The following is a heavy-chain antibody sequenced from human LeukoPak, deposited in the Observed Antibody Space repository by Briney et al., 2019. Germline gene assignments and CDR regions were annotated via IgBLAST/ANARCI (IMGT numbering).Heavy chain of an antibody. Sequence: GGSLRLSCAASGFTFGSYWMYWVRHVPGKGLVWVSRIKSDGSSTAYADSVKGRFTISRDNAKNTLYLQMNSLRAEDTAVYYCASYNWNFLDDYWGQGTLVTVSS. CDR1: GFTFGSYW. CDR2: IKSDGSST. J-gene: IGHJ4*02. V-gene: IGHV3-74*01. CDR3: ASYNWNFLDDY. D-gene: IGHD1-7*01.